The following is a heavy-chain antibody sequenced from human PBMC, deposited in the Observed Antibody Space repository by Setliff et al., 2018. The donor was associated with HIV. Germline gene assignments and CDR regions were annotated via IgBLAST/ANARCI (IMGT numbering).Heavy chain of an antibody. Sequence: PGGSLRLSCAASGFTFSDYWMTWVRQAPGKGLEWVANIKQDGSEKNYVDSVKGRFTVSRNNAENSLSLQMNSLTVDDTAIYYCASDLNWASADYWGQGRLVTVSS. J-gene: IGHJ4*02. CDR2: IKQDGSEK. V-gene: IGHV3-7*03. CDR3: ASDLNWASADY. CDR1: GFTFSDYW. D-gene: IGHD7-27*01.